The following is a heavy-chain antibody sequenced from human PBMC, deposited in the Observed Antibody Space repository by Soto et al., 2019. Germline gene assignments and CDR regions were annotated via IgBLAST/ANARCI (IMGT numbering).Heavy chain of an antibody. CDR3: ARGGSSDWQVTLDI. J-gene: IGHJ3*02. V-gene: IGHV4-34*01. CDR1: SGSFSHYY. CDR2: IKHGGSS. Sequence: QVQQQPWGAGLLKPSETLSLTCTVYSGSFSHYYWNWIRQSPGKGLAWIGKIKHGGSSSYNPSLRSRVSISVDMSKNEFSLTLSSVTAADTAGYYCARGGSSDWQVTLDIWGQGTMVPVSS. D-gene: IGHD6-19*01.